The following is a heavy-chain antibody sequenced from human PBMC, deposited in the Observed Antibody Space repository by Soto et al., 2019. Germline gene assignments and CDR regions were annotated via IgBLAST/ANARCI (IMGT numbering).Heavy chain of an antibody. D-gene: IGHD3-10*01. J-gene: IGHJ5*02. Sequence: ASVKVSCTASGYTFSDYYLHWVRQAPGQGLEWMGWISPNSGATEYAPKFQGTVTMTTDKSISTAFLELTSLRPDDTAVYYCARASRGPGGVRGVIPYWFDPWGQGTLVTVSS. CDR3: ARASRGPGGVRGVIPYWFDP. V-gene: IGHV1-2*02. CDR2: ISPNSGAT. CDR1: GYTFSDYY.